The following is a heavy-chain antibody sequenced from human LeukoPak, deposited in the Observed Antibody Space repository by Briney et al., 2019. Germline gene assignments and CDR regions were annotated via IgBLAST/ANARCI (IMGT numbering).Heavy chain of an antibody. D-gene: IGHD3-22*01. CDR2: IYHSGST. V-gene: IGHV4-30-2*01. J-gene: IGHJ4*02. CDR1: GGSISSGGYS. CDR3: ARSRAYYYDSSGYYFDY. Sequence: SQTLSLTCAVSGGSISSGGYSWSWIRQPPGKGLEWIGYIYHSGSTYYNPSLKSRVTISVDRSKNQFSLKLSSVTAADTAVYYCARSRAYYYDSSGYYFDYWGQGTLVTVSS.